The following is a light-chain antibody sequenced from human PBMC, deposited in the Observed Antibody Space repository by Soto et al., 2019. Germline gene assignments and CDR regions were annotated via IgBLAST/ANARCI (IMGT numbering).Light chain of an antibody. CDR2: GAS. CDR3: QQYNNWPPT. V-gene: IGKV3-15*01. J-gene: IGKJ5*01. Sequence: EIVMTQSPATLSVSPGAGAPLSCRASQSVRTKLAWYQQKAGQAPRLLIYGASTRASGVSDRFSGSGSGTEYTLTISRLQSDDFAVYHCQQYNNWPPTFGHGTRLEIK. CDR1: QSVRTK.